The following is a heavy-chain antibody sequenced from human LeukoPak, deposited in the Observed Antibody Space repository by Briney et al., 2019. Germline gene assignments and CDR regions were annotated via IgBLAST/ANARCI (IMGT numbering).Heavy chain of an antibody. CDR2: IHYSGST. Sequence: SETLSLACTVSGGSVTSASHYWAWIRQPPGKGLEWIGSIHYSGSTYYSPSLKSRLTISGDTSKSQFSLKLTFVTAADTAVYYCTRHHDYGDKIDYWGQGTLVTVSS. J-gene: IGHJ4*02. D-gene: IGHD4-23*01. V-gene: IGHV4-39*01. CDR3: TRHHDYGDKIDY. CDR1: GGSVTSASHY.